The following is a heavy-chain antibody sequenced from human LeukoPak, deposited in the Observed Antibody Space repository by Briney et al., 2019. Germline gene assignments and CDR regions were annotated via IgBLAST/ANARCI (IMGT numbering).Heavy chain of an antibody. CDR3: ARRSSSSVTMDV. J-gene: IGHJ6*02. D-gene: IGHD6-6*01. CDR1: GGSISSYY. V-gene: IGHV4-59*08. CDR2: IYYSGST. Sequence: SSETLSLTCTVSGGSISSYYWSWIRQPPGKGLEWIGYIYYSGSTNYNPSLKSRVTISVDTSKNQFSLKLSSGTAADTAVYYCARRSSSSVTMDVWGQGTTVTVSS.